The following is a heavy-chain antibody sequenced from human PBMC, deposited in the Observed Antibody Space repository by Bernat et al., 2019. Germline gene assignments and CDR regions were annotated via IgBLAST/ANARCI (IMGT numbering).Heavy chain of an antibody. Sequence: QVQLVESGGGVVQCGTSLRLSCAASGFNFSAYDIHWVRQAPGKGLEWQAVIWYDGSKAKYGDSATGRFTVSRENSKNTLYLQLNSLRAEDTAVYYCARDWEPNSNSRYPSRWSRVSFPQDAFDIWGQGTMVTVSS. V-gene: IGHV3-33*01. CDR2: IWYDGSKA. CDR1: GFNFSAYD. J-gene: IGHJ3*02. D-gene: IGHD6-13*01. CDR3: ARDWEPNSNSRYPSRWSRVSFPQDAFDI.